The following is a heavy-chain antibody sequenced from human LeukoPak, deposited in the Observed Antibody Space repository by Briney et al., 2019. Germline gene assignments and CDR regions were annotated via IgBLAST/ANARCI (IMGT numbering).Heavy chain of an antibody. CDR1: GGSISSGGYS. CDR3: ARYLKHDSGGYYFGDAFDI. J-gene: IGHJ3*02. CDR2: IYNNGST. Sequence: SETLSLTCTVSGGSISSGGYSWSWIRQHPGKGLEWIGYIYNNGSTYYNPSLKSRVTILVDTSKNQFSLKLSSVTAADTAVYYCARYLKHDSGGYYFGDAFDIWGRGTMVTVSS. V-gene: IGHV4-31*03. D-gene: IGHD3-22*01.